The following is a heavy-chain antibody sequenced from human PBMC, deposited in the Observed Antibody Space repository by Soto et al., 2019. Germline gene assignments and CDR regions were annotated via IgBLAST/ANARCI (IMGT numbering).Heavy chain of an antibody. V-gene: IGHV3-23*01. CDR1: GFTFSSYA. CDR2: ISGSGSST. D-gene: IGHD3-9*01. Sequence: GGSLRLSCAASGFTFSSYAMSWVRQAPGKGLEWVSAISGSGSSTYYADSVKGRFTISRDNSKNTLYLQMNSLRAEDTAVYYCAHTWGYYDILTGPRDDAFDIWGQGTMVTVSS. CDR3: AHTWGYYDILTGPRDDAFDI. J-gene: IGHJ3*02.